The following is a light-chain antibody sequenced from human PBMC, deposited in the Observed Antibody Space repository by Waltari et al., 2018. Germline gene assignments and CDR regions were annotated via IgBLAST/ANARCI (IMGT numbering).Light chain of an antibody. CDR2: GAS. J-gene: IGKJ4*01. Sequence: EIVMTQSPATLSVSPGEGATLSCRASQSINPNLAWYQQKPGQPPRLLSFGASTRATGIPDRFSGSGSGTEFTLTISSLQSEDFAAYFCQHYNNWPLTFGGGTKVEIK. CDR3: QHYNNWPLT. CDR1: QSINPN. V-gene: IGKV3-15*01.